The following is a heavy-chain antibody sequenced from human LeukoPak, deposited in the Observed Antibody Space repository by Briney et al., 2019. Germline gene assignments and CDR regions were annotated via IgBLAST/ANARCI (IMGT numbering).Heavy chain of an antibody. CDR3: AKDRDGPRLPPLYFDL. CDR1: GFTFSSYA. Sequence: PGGSLRLSCAASGFTFSSYAMSWVRQAPGKGLEWVSAISGSGGSTYYADSVKGRFTISRDNSKNTLYLQMNSLRAEDTAVYYCAKDRDGPRLPPLYFDLWGRGTLVTVSS. CDR2: ISGSGGST. J-gene: IGHJ2*01. V-gene: IGHV3-23*01.